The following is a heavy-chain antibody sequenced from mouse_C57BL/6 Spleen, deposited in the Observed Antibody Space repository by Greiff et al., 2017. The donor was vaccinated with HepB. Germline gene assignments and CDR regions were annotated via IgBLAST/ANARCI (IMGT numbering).Heavy chain of an antibody. J-gene: IGHJ1*03. CDR2: ISDGGSYT. CDR1: GFTFSSYA. Sequence: EVKLVESGGGLVKPGGSLKLSCAASGFTFSSYAMSWVRQTPEKRLEWVATISDGGSYTYYPDNVKGRFTISRDNAKNNLYLQMSHLKSEDTAMYYCARDGGYYGYWYFDVWGTGTTVTVSS. CDR3: ARDGGYYGYWYFDV. V-gene: IGHV5-4*01. D-gene: IGHD1-1*01.